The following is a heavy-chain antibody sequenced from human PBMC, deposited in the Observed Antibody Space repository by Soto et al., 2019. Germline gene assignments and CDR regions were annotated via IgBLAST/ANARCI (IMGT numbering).Heavy chain of an antibody. D-gene: IGHD6-6*01. J-gene: IGHJ3*02. V-gene: IGHV1-69*06. CDR1: GGTFSSYA. CDR2: IIPIFGTA. CDR3: ARAGRATKQLVLRLRGNAFDI. Sequence: SVKVSCKASGGTFSSYAISWVRQAPGQGLEWMGGIIPIFGTANHAQKFQGRVTITADKSTSTAYMELSSLRSEDTAVYYCARAGRATKQLVLRLRGNAFDIWGQGTMVTVSS.